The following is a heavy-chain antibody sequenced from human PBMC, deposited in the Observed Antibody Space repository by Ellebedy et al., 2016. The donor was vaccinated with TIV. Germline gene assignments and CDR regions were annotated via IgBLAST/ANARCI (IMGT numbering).Heavy chain of an antibody. V-gene: IGHV3-48*01. CDR3: ARDRIMYGMDV. J-gene: IGHJ6*02. CDR1: GFSFSTYS. CDR2: ISDSGATI. Sequence: GESLKISCAASGFSFSTYSMNWVRQAPGKGLEWVSFISDSGATIYYADSVKGRFTISRDNAKNSLYLQVNSLRAEDTAVYYCARDRIMYGMDVWGQGTTVTVSS. D-gene: IGHD2-15*01.